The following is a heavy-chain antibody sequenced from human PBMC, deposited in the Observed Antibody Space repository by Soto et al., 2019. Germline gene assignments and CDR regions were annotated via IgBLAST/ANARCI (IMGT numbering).Heavy chain of an antibody. V-gene: IGHV4-4*08. CDR2: ISNEGVS. CDR1: EGSMSGYH. CDR3: ATWSYSGYLY. D-gene: IGHD5-12*01. J-gene: IGHJ4*02. Sequence: QVHLQESGPGLVKSSETLSLTCSVSEGSMSGYHWSWIRQPPGKGLEWMALISNEGVSKFNDSLKSRIFVSVDTPKRKSSLTLRSVTAADAAVYYCATWSYSGYLYWGPGAPVTVSS.